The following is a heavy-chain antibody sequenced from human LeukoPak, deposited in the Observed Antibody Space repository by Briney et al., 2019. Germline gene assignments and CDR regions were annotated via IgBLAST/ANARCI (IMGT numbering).Heavy chain of an antibody. J-gene: IGHJ4*02. Sequence: PSETLSLTCTVSGGSINISEYYWGWIRQPPGKGLEWIGSMHYSGSTYYNPSLKSRVTISVDTSKNQFSLKVSSVIAADTAVYYCARRGTIDSGRPWNWGQGTLVTVSS. CDR3: ARRGTIDSGRPWN. CDR1: GGSINISEYY. CDR2: MHYSGST. D-gene: IGHD1-26*01. V-gene: IGHV4-39*01.